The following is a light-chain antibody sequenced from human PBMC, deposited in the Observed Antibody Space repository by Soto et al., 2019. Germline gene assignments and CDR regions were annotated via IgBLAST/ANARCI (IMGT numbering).Light chain of an antibody. J-gene: IGKJ5*01. CDR2: ESS. Sequence: DIQLTQSPPSLSASVGDRVTITCRASQTISPFLHWYQCKPVKPPRLLIYESSYLRGGVSSRFRGSGSGTAFTLTIDRLQSDDFATYYCQHSSSDFTTFGQGTRL. V-gene: IGKV1-39*01. CDR1: QTISPF. CDR3: QHSSSDFTT.